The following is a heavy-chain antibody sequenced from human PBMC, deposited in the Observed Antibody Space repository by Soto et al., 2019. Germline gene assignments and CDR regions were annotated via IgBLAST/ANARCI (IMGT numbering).Heavy chain of an antibody. CDR3: ARVPHLDMITFGGVIVDY. CDR1: GGTFSSYA. Sequence: QVQLVQSGAEVKKPGSSVKVSCKASGGTFSSYAISWVRQAPGQGLEWMGVIIPIFGTANYAQKFQGRVTITADESTSTAYMELSSLRSEDTAVYYCARVPHLDMITFGGVIVDYWGQGTLVTVSS. J-gene: IGHJ4*02. D-gene: IGHD3-16*02. V-gene: IGHV1-69*01. CDR2: IIPIFGTA.